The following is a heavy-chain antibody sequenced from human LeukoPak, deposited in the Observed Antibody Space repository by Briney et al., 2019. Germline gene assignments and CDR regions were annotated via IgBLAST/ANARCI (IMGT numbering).Heavy chain of an antibody. Sequence: PGESLQISCKGSGYIFTSYWIGWVRQMPGKGLEWMGIIYPGDSDTRYSPAFQGQVTISADKSISTAYLQWSSLKASDTAMYYCARYQYENYYYYYGMDVWGQGTTVTVSS. CDR2: IYPGDSDT. CDR3: ARYQYENYYYYYGMDV. CDR1: GYIFTSYW. J-gene: IGHJ6*02. D-gene: IGHD2-2*01. V-gene: IGHV5-51*01.